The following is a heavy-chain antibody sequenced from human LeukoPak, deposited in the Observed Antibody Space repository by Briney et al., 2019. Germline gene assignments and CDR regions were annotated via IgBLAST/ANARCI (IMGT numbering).Heavy chain of an antibody. D-gene: IGHD2-2*01. Sequence: GGSLRLSCAASGFTFSSYWMHWVRQAPGKGLVWVSRINSDGSSTSYADSVKGRCTISRDNAKNTLYLQMNSLRAEDTAVYYCASWDCSSTSCLPSFDYWGQGTLVTVSS. J-gene: IGHJ4*02. CDR3: ASWDCSSTSCLPSFDY. CDR2: INSDGSST. CDR1: GFTFSSYW. V-gene: IGHV3-74*01.